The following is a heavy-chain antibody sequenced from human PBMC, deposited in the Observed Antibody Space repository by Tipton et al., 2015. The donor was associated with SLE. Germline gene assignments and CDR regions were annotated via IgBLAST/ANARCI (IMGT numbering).Heavy chain of an antibody. CDR1: RFTFSTYG. CDR3: ARAGGLWEPIPFFDY. Sequence: LSLTCAASRFTFSTYGMRWVRQSPEKGLEWVSSISGSDGSTYYADSVKGRFTISRDNSKNTLYLQMNSLRAEDTAVYYCARAGGLWEPIPFFDYWGQGTLVTVSS. D-gene: IGHD1-26*01. J-gene: IGHJ4*02. V-gene: IGHV3-23*01. CDR2: ISGSDGST.